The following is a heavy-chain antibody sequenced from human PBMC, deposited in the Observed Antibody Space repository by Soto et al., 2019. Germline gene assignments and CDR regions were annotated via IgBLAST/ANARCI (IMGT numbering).Heavy chain of an antibody. J-gene: IGHJ5*02. CDR3: ARDLTYYDFWSGPPQGFAP. Sequence: GASVKVSCKASGYTFTSYGISWVRQAPGQGLERMGWISAYNGNTNYAQKLQGRVTMTTDTSTSTAYMELRSLRSDDTAVYYCARDLTYYDFWSGPPQGFAPWGQGTLVTVSS. CDR1: GYTFTSYG. V-gene: IGHV1-18*01. CDR2: ISAYNGNT. D-gene: IGHD3-3*01.